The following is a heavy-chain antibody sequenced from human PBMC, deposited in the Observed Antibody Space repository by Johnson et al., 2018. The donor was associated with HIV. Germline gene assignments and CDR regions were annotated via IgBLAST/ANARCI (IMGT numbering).Heavy chain of an antibody. V-gene: IGHV3-15*01. Sequence: VQLVEFGGGVVQPGRSLRLSCAASGFTFSRYAMHWVRQAPGKGLEWVGRIKSKTDGGTTDYAAPVKGRFTISRDDSKNTLYLQMNSLRAEDTAVYYCARGTSRGWADAFDVWGQGTMVTVSS. D-gene: IGHD6-19*01. CDR2: IKSKTDGGTT. CDR1: GFTFSRYA. J-gene: IGHJ3*01. CDR3: ARGTSRGWADAFDV.